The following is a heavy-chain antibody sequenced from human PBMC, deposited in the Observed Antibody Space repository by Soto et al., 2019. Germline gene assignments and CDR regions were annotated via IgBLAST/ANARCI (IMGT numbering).Heavy chain of an antibody. CDR1: GGTFSSYA. J-gene: IGHJ4*02. Sequence: SVKVSCKASGGTFSSYAISWVRQAPGQGLEWMGGIIPIFGTANYAQKFQGRVTITADESTSTAYMELSSLRSEDTAVYYCARVGSYSNYHRRERNPFDYWGQGTLVTVSS. D-gene: IGHD4-4*01. CDR2: IIPIFGTA. V-gene: IGHV1-69*13. CDR3: ARVGSYSNYHRRERNPFDY.